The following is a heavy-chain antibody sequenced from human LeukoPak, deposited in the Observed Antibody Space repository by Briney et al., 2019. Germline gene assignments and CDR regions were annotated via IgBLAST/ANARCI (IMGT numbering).Heavy chain of an antibody. CDR3: ARGATASYFDY. CDR2: IYYSGST. V-gene: IGHV4-59*01. J-gene: IGHJ4*02. CDR1: GGSISSYF. Sequence: SETLSLTCTVSGGSISSYFWSWIRQPPGKGLEWIGYIYYSGSTNYNPSLKSRVTISVDTSKNHFSLKLGSVTAADTAVYYCARGATASYFDYWGQGTLVTVSS. D-gene: IGHD1-26*01.